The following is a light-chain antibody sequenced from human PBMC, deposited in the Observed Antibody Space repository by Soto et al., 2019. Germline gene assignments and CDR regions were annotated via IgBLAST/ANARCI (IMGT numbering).Light chain of an antibody. CDR1: QSVSSSY. J-gene: IGKJ1*01. CDR2: GAS. V-gene: IGKV3-20*01. CDR3: QQYGSSPT. Sequence: EIVLTQSPGTLSLSPGERATLSCRASQSVSSSYLAWYQQKPGQAPRLLIYGASSRATGIPDRFSGRGSGPAFTLTISRLEPEDFAVYYCQQYGSSPTFGQGTKVEIK.